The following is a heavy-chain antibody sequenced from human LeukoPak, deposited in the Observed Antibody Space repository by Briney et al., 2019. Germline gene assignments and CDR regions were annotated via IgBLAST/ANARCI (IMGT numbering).Heavy chain of an antibody. CDR3: ARIGKGYCSSTSCSNTFDP. V-gene: IGHV1-69*13. CDR2: IIPVFGTA. Sequence: SVKVSCKASGGTFSSYAISWVRQAPGQGLEWMGGIIPVFGTANYAQKFQGRVTITADESTSTAYMELSSLRSEDTAVYYCARIGKGYCSSTSCSNTFDPWGQGTLVTVSS. D-gene: IGHD2-2*01. J-gene: IGHJ5*02. CDR1: GGTFSSYA.